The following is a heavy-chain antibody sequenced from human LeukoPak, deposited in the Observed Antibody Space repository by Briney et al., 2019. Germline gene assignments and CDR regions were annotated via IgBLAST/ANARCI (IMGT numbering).Heavy chain of an antibody. D-gene: IGHD5-12*01. CDR1: GFTFSSYE. J-gene: IGHJ6*03. CDR3: AKNIVQGLYYYYYYYMDV. V-gene: IGHV3-48*03. CDR2: ISSSGATI. Sequence: GGSLRLSCAASGFTFSSYEMNWVRQAPGMGLEWVSYISSSGATIYYADSVKGRFTMSRDNAKNSLYLQMNSLRAEDTAVYYCAKNIVQGLYYYYYYYMDVWGKGTTVTISS.